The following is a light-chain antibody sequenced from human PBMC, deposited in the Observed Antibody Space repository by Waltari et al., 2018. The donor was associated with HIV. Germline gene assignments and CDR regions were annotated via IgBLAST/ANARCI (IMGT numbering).Light chain of an antibody. CDR1: PSVRNY. V-gene: IGKV3-11*01. Sequence: DIVLTQSPATLSLSPGERATLYCRDSPSVRNYLAWYQRKPGHSPRLLVYDASTRVTGVPARFNGSWSGTDFTLTISGLEPEDFAFYYCQQRDSWPPTFGGGTKVEIK. CDR3: QQRDSWPPT. CDR2: DAS. J-gene: IGKJ4*01.